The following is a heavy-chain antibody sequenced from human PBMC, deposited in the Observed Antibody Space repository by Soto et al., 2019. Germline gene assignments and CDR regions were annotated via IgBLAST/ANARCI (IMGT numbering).Heavy chain of an antibody. V-gene: IGHV1-2*02. CDR1: GYTFIDYY. CDR3: TKQGGGPFPFDT. D-gene: IGHD3-10*01. J-gene: IGHJ5*02. CDR2: ISPRSGGT. Sequence: QVQLVQSGAEIKKPGASVKVSCKASGYTFIDYYIHWVRQAPGQGLEWMGWISPRSGGTNYAQKFRGRVTITSDTSINTAYMELTSLSSDDTAVYYCTKQGGGPFPFDTWGQGTRVTVSS.